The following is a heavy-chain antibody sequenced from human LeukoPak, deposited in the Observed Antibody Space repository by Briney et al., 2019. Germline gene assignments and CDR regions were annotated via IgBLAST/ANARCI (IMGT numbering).Heavy chain of an antibody. D-gene: IGHD5-24*01. CDR2: ISESGGST. J-gene: IGHJ4*02. V-gene: IGHV3-23*01. CDR1: GFTFSSYA. CDR3: AKDHIRRDGYSDFDF. Sequence: GGSLRLSCAASGFTFSSYAMSWVRQAPGKGLEWVSGISESGGSTYYADSVKGRFTISRDNSKNTLFLQMNSLRAEDTAVYYCAKDHIRRDGYSDFDFWGQGTLVTVSS.